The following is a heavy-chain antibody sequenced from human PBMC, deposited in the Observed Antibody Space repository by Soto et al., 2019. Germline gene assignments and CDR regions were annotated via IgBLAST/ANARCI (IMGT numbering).Heavy chain of an antibody. J-gene: IGHJ6*02. CDR1: GGTLSKYS. V-gene: IGHV1-69*06. CDR3: ASTSYCNGSSCYSRHYYGMDV. D-gene: IGHD2-21*01. CDR2: ITPFGDKS. Sequence: QVRLVQSGAEVKKPGSSVKVSCKVSGGTLSKYSLSWVRQTPGQGLEWMGGITPFGDKSNYAQRFLGRVTITADKPTNTAFLEVRGLKSEDTALYFCASTSYCNGSSCYSRHYYGMDVWGQGTTVTVSS.